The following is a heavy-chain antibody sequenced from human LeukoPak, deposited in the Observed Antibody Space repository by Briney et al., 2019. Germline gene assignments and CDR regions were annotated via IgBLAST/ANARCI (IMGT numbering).Heavy chain of an antibody. Sequence: GGSLRLSCAASGFTFNSHAMHWVRQAPGKGLEWVSAISGSGGSTYYADSVKGRFTISRDNSKNTLYLQMNSLRAEDTAVYYCAKDPVRGVFYYYYGMDVWGQGTTVTVSS. J-gene: IGHJ6*02. CDR3: AKDPVRGVFYYYYGMDV. CDR1: GFTFNSHA. V-gene: IGHV3-23*01. D-gene: IGHD3-10*01. CDR2: ISGSGGST.